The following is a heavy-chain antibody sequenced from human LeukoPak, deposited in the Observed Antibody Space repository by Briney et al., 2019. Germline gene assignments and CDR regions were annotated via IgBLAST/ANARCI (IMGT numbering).Heavy chain of an antibody. CDR3: ARPYYYDSSGYFGY. CDR2: IKQDGSQK. J-gene: IGHJ4*02. Sequence: GGSLRLSCAASGFTFDDYTMHWVRQAPGKGLEWVANIKQDGSQKYYVDSVKGRFTISRDNAKNSLYLQMNSLRAEDTAVYYCARPYYYDSSGYFGYWGQGTLVTVSS. V-gene: IGHV3-7*01. D-gene: IGHD3-22*01. CDR1: GFTFDDYT.